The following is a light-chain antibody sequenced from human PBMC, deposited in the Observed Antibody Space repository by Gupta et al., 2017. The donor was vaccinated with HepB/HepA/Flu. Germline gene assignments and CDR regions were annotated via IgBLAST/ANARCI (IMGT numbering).Light chain of an antibody. Sequence: QSVLTQPASVSGSPGQSITISCTGTRFDVGNYHLVSWYQQYPGKAPQLIIFEVSKRPSGVSNRFSGSKSGNTASLTISGLQTEDEADYYCCSYGYSSPVVLGTGTTLSVL. CDR3: CSYGYSSPVV. V-gene: IGLV2-23*02. J-gene: IGLJ1*01. CDR1: RFDVGNYHL. CDR2: EVS.